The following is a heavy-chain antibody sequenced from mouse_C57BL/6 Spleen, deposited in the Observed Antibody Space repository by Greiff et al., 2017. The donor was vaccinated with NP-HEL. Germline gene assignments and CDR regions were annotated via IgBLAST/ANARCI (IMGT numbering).Heavy chain of an antibody. D-gene: IGHD2-4*01. Sequence: EVQLQQSGPELVKPGASVKISCKASGYTFTDYYMNWVKQSHGKSLEWIGDINPNNGGTSYNQKFKGKATLTVDKSSSTAYMELRSLTSEDSAVYYCARTYYDYDVFAYWGQGTLVTVSA. J-gene: IGHJ3*01. CDR3: ARTYYDYDVFAY. V-gene: IGHV1-26*01. CDR2: INPNNGGT. CDR1: GYTFTDYY.